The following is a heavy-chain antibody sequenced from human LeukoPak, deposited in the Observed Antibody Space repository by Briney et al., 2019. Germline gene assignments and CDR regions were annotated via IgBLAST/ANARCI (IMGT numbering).Heavy chain of an antibody. D-gene: IGHD3-10*01. J-gene: IGHJ5*02. V-gene: IGHV4-59*01. Sequence: SETLSLTCSVSGASITSSYWSWIRQTPGKGLEWIGNIYSGSTNYKPSFESRVTVSLDTSKNHFSLRLTSVTAADTALYYCARDGYGSGSYGWFDPWGQGTLVTVSS. CDR2: IYSGST. CDR1: GASITSSY. CDR3: ARDGYGSGSYGWFDP.